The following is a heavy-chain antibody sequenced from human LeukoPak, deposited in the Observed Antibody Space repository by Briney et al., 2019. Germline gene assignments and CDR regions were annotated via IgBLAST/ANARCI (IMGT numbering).Heavy chain of an antibody. Sequence: GGSLRLSCAASGFTFSSYGMNWVRQAPGKGLEWVAVISYDGSNKYYADSVKGRFTISRDNSKNTLYLQMNSLRAEDTAVYYCAKGGSPYYFDYWGQGTLVTVSS. CDR1: GFTFSSYG. V-gene: IGHV3-30*18. D-gene: IGHD3-16*01. CDR2: ISYDGSNK. CDR3: AKGGSPYYFDY. J-gene: IGHJ4*02.